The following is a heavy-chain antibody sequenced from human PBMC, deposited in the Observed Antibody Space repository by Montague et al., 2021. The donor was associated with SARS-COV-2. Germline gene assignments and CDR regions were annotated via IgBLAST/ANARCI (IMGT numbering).Heavy chain of an antibody. V-gene: IGHV4-59*03. J-gene: IGHJ4*02. CDR3: ARQLRYYDWRADY. CDR2: ISDSGST. Sequence: SETLSLTCTVSGGSISSFYWSWFRQPPGEGLEWIGYISDSGSTNYNPSPTSRITMSVDTSNSQFSLKLTPVTAADTAVYYCARQLRYYDWRADYWGQGTLVSVSS. D-gene: IGHD3-9*01. CDR1: GGSISSFY.